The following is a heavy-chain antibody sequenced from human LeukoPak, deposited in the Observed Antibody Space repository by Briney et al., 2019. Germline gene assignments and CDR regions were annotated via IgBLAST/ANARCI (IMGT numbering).Heavy chain of an antibody. V-gene: IGHV3-21*01. J-gene: IGHJ4*02. Sequence: GGSLTLSCAASGFTFSSYNMNWVRQAPAEGLEGVSSSSNSSRYIYYADSVKGRFTISRDNAKNSLYLQMNSLRAEDTAVYYCARDAITMVRRVISRWGQGTLVTVSA. CDR2: SSNSSRYI. CDR1: GFTFSSYN. CDR3: ARDAITMVRRVISR. D-gene: IGHD3-10*01.